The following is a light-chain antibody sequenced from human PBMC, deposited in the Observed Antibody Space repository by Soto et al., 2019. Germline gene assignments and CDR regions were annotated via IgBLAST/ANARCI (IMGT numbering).Light chain of an antibody. CDR1: SSNIGSNY. CDR3: AAWDDSLSGRVV. J-gene: IGLJ2*01. Sequence: QSVLTQLPSASGTPGQRVTISCSGSSSNIGSNYVYWYQQLPGTAPKLLIYRNNQRPSVVPERFSGSKSGTSASLAIGGLRSEDESDYYCAAWDDSLSGRVVFGVGTKLAVL. V-gene: IGLV1-47*01. CDR2: RNN.